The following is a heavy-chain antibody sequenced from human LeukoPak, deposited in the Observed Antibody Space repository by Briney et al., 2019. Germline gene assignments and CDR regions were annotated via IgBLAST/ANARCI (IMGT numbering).Heavy chain of an antibody. D-gene: IGHD6-13*01. V-gene: IGHV4-59*01. CDR3: ARSNLYSSSWYHFDY. CDR1: GGSISSYY. J-gene: IGHJ4*02. CDR2: IHYSGST. Sequence: PSETLSLTCTVSGGSISSYYWSWIRQPPGKGLEWIGYIHYSGSTNYNPSLKRRVTISVDTSKNQFSLKLSSVTAADTAVYYCARSNLYSSSWYHFDYWGQGTLVTVSS.